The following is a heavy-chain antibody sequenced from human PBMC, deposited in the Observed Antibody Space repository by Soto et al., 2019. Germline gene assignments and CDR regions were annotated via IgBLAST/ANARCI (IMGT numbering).Heavy chain of an antibody. V-gene: IGHV3-23*01. Sequence: GGSLRLSCAASGFTFSSYAMSWVRQAPGKGLEWVSAISGSGGSTYYADSVKGRSTISRDNSKNTLYLQMNSLRAEDTAVYYCAKVGTGTTWGWFDPWGQGTLVTVSA. J-gene: IGHJ5*02. CDR1: GFTFSSYA. D-gene: IGHD1-7*01. CDR3: AKVGTGTTWGWFDP. CDR2: ISGSGGST.